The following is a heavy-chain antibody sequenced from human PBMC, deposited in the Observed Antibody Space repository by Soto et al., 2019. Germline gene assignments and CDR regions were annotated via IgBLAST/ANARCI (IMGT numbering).Heavy chain of an antibody. CDR1: GGTFSSYA. J-gene: IGHJ5*02. D-gene: IGHD3-10*01. CDR3: AXXFAMVRGSNWFDP. Sequence: QVQLVQSGAEVKKPGSSVKVSCKASGGTFSSYAISWVRQAPGQGLEWMGGIIPIFGTANYAQKFQGRVTITADESTSTAYMELSSXXXEDXAXXXCAXXFAMVRGSNWFDPWXQXTXVTVSS. CDR2: IIPIFGTA. V-gene: IGHV1-69*01.